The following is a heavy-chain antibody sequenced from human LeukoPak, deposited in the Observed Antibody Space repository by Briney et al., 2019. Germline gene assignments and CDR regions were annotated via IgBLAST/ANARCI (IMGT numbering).Heavy chain of an antibody. V-gene: IGHV3-11*04. J-gene: IGHJ6*03. CDR1: GFTFSDYY. D-gene: IGHD6-13*01. Sequence: GGSLRLSCAASGFTFSDYYMSWIRQAPGEGRECVSYISSSGSTIYYADSVKGRFTISRDNAKNSLYLQMNSLRAEDTAVYYCARASIAAAGTGYYYYYYMDVWGKGTTVTVSS. CDR3: ARASIAAAGTGYYYYYYMDV. CDR2: ISSSGSTI.